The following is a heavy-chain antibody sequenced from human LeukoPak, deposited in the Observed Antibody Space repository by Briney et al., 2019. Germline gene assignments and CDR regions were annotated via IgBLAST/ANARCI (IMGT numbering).Heavy chain of an antibody. CDR2: IYPGDSDT. CDR1: GYSFSSYW. V-gene: IGHV5-51*01. J-gene: IGHJ4*02. D-gene: IGHD3-3*01. Sequence: KDGESLKISCKGSGYSFSSYWIGWVRQMPGKGLEWMGIIYPGDSDTRYSPSFQGQVTISADKSISTAYLQWSSLKASDTAMYYCARQPFGVVMRGDFDYWGQGTLVTVSS. CDR3: ARQPFGVVMRGDFDY.